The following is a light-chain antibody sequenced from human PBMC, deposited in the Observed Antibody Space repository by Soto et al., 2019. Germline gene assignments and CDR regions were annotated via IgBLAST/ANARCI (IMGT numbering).Light chain of an antibody. CDR3: QVWHSRSDHYV. Sequence: SYELTQPPSVSVAPGQTAKITCGGTDIGSKSVHWYQQRPGQAPVVVVYDDSDRPSGIPERFSGSNSGNTATLTISRVEAGDEADYYCQVWHSRSDHYVFGTGT. CDR1: DIGSKS. CDR2: DDS. J-gene: IGLJ1*01. V-gene: IGLV3-21*02.